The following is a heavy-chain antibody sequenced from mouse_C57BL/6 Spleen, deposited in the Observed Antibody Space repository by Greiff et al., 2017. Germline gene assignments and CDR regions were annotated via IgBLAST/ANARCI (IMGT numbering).Heavy chain of an antibody. D-gene: IGHD3-2*02. J-gene: IGHJ2*01. CDR2: IDPSDSET. CDR1: GYTFTSYW. CDR3: ARDSSGYASSFDY. Sequence: QVQLQQSGAELVRPGSSVKLSCKASGYTFTSYWMHWVKQRPIQGLEWIGNIDPSDSETHYNQKFKDKATLTVDKSSSTAYMQLSSLTSEDSAVYYCARDSSGYASSFDYWGQGTTLTVSS. V-gene: IGHV1-52*01.